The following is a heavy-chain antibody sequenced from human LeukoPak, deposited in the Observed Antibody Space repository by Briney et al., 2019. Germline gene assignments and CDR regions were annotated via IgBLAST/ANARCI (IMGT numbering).Heavy chain of an antibody. D-gene: IGHD3-10*01. CDR1: GFTFSSYE. V-gene: IGHV3-48*03. J-gene: IGHJ4*02. CDR2: ISSSSSTI. CDR3: ARDLGDITMVRGDADY. Sequence: GGSLRLSCAASGFTFSSYEMNWVRQAPGKGLEWVSYISSSSSTIYYADSVKGRFTISRDNAKNSLYLQMNSLRAEDTAVYYCARDLGDITMVRGDADYWGQGTLVTVSS.